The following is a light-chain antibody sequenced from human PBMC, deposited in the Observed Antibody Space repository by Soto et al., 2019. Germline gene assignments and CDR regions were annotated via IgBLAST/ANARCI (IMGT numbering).Light chain of an antibody. CDR1: QSVSSSY. CDR2: GAS. Sequence: EIVLTQSPGTLSLSPGERATLSCRASQSVSSSYLVWYQQKPGQAPRVLISGASSSATGIPDRFSGSGSGTDFTLTISRLEPEDFALYYCQQHTSSPHMYTFGQGTKLEIK. J-gene: IGKJ2*01. CDR3: QQHTSSPHMYT. V-gene: IGKV3-20*01.